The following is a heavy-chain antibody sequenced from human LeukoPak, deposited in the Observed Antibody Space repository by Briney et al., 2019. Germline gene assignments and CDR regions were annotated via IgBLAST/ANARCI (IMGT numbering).Heavy chain of an antibody. J-gene: IGHJ4*02. CDR1: GFTFSNHG. Sequence: PGGSLRLSCAASGFTFSNHGMDWVRQAPGKGLEWEAVISYDGGDKYYADSVKGRFTISRDNSKNTLYLQMSSLRAEDTAVYYCAKDLVKWELSFDYWGRGTLVTVSS. CDR3: AKDLVKWELSFDY. D-gene: IGHD1-26*01. V-gene: IGHV3-30*18. CDR2: ISYDGGDK.